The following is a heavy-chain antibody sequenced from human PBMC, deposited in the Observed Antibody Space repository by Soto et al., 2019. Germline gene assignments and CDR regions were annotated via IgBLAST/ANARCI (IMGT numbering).Heavy chain of an antibody. V-gene: IGHV1-69*01. CDR2: FIPVYRTL. Sequence: QVQLGQSGAEVKKPGSSVQVSCKASGGSLGNSAINWVRQTPGQGLEWLGGFIPVYRTLNYAQKFQGRVTITADESTGTAYMTLSSLASDDTAVYYCATGVIWIGYFTVDSWGQGTRVTVSS. CDR3: ATGVIWIGYFTVDS. CDR1: GGSLGNSA. D-gene: IGHD3-3*01. J-gene: IGHJ4*02.